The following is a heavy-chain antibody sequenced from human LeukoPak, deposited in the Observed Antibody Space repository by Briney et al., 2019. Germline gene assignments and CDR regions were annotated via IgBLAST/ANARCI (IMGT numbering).Heavy chain of an antibody. CDR1: GGSFSGYY. V-gene: IGHV4-34*01. CDR2: IYYSGST. CDR3: ASRDSSGYYYVHGFDY. J-gene: IGHJ4*02. D-gene: IGHD3-22*01. Sequence: PSETLSLTCAVYGGSFSGYYWSWIRQPPGKGLEWIGSIYYSGSTYYNPSLKSRVTISVDTSKNQFSLKLSSVTAADTAVYYCASRDSSGYYYVHGFDYWGQGTLVTVSS.